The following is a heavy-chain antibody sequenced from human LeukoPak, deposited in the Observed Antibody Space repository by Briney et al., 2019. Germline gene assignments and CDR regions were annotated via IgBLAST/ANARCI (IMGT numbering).Heavy chain of an antibody. D-gene: IGHD3-22*01. J-gene: IGHJ2*01. Sequence: ASVKVSCKTSGYTFTYYYIHWVRQAPGQGLEWMGIINPSGGSTSYAQKFQGRVTLTRDMSTSTVYMELSSLRSEDTAVYYCARDLVNYYDSSGYYPRGDRRHFDLWGRGTLVTVSS. CDR2: INPSGGST. V-gene: IGHV1-46*01. CDR1: GYTFTYYY. CDR3: ARDLVNYYDSSGYYPRGDRRHFDL.